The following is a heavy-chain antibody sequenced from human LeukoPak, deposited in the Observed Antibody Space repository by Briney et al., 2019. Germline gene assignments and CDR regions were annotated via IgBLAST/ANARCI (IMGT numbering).Heavy chain of an antibody. CDR3: AGETYYYDSSGYSGSSSLHP. J-gene: IGHJ5*02. D-gene: IGHD3-22*01. Sequence: SETLSLTCTVSDGSISSYYWSWIRQPPGKGLEWIGHIYYSGSTNYNPSLKSRVTISVDTSKNQFSLKLSSVTAADTAVYYCAGETYYYDSSGYSGSSSLHPWGQGTLVTVSS. V-gene: IGHV4-59*01. CDR2: IYYSGST. CDR1: DGSISSYY.